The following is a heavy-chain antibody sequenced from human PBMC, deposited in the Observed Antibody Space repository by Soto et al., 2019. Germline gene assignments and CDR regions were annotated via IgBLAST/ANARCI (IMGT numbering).Heavy chain of an antibody. J-gene: IGHJ6*03. V-gene: IGHV1-8*01. CDR2: MNPNSGNT. D-gene: IGHD6-13*01. CDR1: GYTFTSYD. CDR3: ASCLSSSSYYYYYYMDV. Sequence: ASVKVSCKASGYTFTSYDINWVRQATGQGLEWMGWMNPNSGNTGYAQKFQGRVTMTRNTSISTAYMELSSLRSEDTAVYYCASCLSSSSYYYYYYMDVWGKGTTVTASS.